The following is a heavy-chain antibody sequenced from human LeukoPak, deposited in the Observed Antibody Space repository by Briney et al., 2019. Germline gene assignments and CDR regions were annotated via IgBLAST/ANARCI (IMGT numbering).Heavy chain of an antibody. CDR3: ARDPQYCSGGSCYSGLDY. J-gene: IGHJ4*02. Sequence: PSETLSLTCAVYGGSFSGYYWSWIRQPPGKGLEWIGEINHGGSANYNPSLNSRVTISVDTSKNQFSLKLSSVTAADTAVYYCARDPQYCSGGSCYSGLDYWGQGTLVTVSS. CDR2: INHGGSA. CDR1: GGSFSGYY. V-gene: IGHV4-34*01. D-gene: IGHD2-15*01.